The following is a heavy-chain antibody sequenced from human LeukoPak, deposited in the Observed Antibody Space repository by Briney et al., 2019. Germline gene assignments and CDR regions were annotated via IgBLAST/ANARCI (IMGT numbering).Heavy chain of an antibody. Sequence: GGSLRLSCAASGCTFSGSAMYWVRQASGKGLEWVGRIRNKANSYATAYAASVKGRFIISRDDSKNMAYLQMNSLKTEDTAVYYCTTAGVDSGRSDYFDYWGQGTLVTVSS. V-gene: IGHV3-73*01. J-gene: IGHJ4*02. CDR3: TTAGVDSGRSDYFDY. D-gene: IGHD1-26*01. CDR1: GCTFSGSA. CDR2: IRNKANSYAT.